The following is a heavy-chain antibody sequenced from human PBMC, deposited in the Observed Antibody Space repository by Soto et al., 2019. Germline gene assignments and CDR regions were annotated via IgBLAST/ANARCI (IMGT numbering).Heavy chain of an antibody. D-gene: IGHD1-1*01. J-gene: IGHJ4*02. V-gene: IGHV3-23*01. CDR1: GFTFSSYA. CDR3: AKSVSGITTYYSDC. CDR2: ISGSGGST. Sequence: PGGSLRLSCAASGFTFSSYAMSWVRQAPGKGLEWVSAISGSGGSTYYADSVKGRFTISRDNSKNTLYLQMNSLRAEDTAVYYCAKSVSGITTYYSDCWGQATLVTVSS.